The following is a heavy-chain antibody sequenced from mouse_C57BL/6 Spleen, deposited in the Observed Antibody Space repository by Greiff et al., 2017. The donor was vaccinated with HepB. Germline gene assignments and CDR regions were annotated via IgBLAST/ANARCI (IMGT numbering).Heavy chain of an antibody. J-gene: IGHJ4*01. V-gene: IGHV1-15*01. CDR1: GYTFTDYE. CDR2: IDPETGGT. D-gene: IGHD1-1*01. Sequence: QVQLKQSGAELVRPGASVTLSCKASGYTFTDYEMHWVKQTPVHGLEWIGAIDPETGGTAYNQKFKGKAILTADKSSSTAYMELRSLTSEDSAVYYCTRPDYYGSSYNYAMDYWGQGTSVTVSS. CDR3: TRPDYYGSSYNYAMDY.